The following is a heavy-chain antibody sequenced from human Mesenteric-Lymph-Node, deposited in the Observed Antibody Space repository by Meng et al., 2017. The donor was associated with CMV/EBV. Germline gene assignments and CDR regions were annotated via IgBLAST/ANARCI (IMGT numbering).Heavy chain of an antibody. Sequence: ASVKVSCKASGYTFTSYDINWVRQATGQGLEWMGWMNPNSGNTGYAQKFQGRVTITGNTSISTAYMELSSLRSEDTAVYYCAREVIHCSSTSCYGYGMDVWGQGTTVTVSS. D-gene: IGHD2-2*01. CDR1: GYTFTSYD. CDR3: AREVIHCSSTSCYGYGMDV. CDR2: MNPNSGNT. V-gene: IGHV1-8*03. J-gene: IGHJ6*02.